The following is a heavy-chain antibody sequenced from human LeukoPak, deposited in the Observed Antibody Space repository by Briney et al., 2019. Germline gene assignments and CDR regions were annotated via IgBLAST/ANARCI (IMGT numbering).Heavy chain of an antibody. D-gene: IGHD2-15*01. CDR2: INPNSGGT. CDR3: ARELGVVVVAATRFSVDY. J-gene: IGHJ4*02. CDR1: GYTFTGYY. V-gene: IGHV1-2*02. Sequence: ASVKVSCKASGYTFTGYYMHWVRQAPGQGLEWMGWINPNSGGTNYAQKFQGRVTMTRDTSISTAYMELSRLRSDDTAVYYCARELGVVVVAATRFSVDYWGQGTLVTVSS.